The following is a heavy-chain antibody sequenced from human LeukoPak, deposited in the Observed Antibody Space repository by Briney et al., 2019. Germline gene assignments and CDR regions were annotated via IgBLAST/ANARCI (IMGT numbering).Heavy chain of an antibody. Sequence: PSQTLSLTCAVSGGSISSGGYSWSWIRQPPGKGLEWIGYIYYSGSTNYNPSLKSRVTISVDTSKNQFSLKLSSVTAADTAVYYCARVSYNYDKFDPWGQGTLVTVSS. J-gene: IGHJ5*02. D-gene: IGHD3-22*01. CDR1: GGSISSGGYS. CDR3: ARVSYNYDKFDP. V-gene: IGHV4-30-4*07. CDR2: IYYSGST.